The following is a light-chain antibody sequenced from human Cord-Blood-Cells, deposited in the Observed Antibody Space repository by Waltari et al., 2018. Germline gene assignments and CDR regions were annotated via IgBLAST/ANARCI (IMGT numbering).Light chain of an antibody. V-gene: IGKV1-13*02. J-gene: IGKJ2*01. CDR1: QRISSA. CDR2: DAS. CDR3: QQFNSYPHT. Sequence: AIQLTQSPSSLSASVGDRVTITCRASQRISSALAWYQQKPEEAPNLLIYDASSLESGVPSLCGSSCAGTDFPLTISILQHEYFTTYYCQQFNSYPHTFGQGTKLEIK.